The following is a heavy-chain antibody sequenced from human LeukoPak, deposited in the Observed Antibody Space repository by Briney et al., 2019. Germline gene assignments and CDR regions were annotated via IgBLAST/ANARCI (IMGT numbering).Heavy chain of an antibody. D-gene: IGHD3-10*01. Sequence: ASVKVSCKASGYTFTGYYMHWVRQAPGQGLEWMGWISAYNGNTNYAQKLQGRVTMTTDTSTSTAYMELRSLRSDDTAVYYCAALVRSYDYWGQGTLVTVSS. CDR2: ISAYNGNT. V-gene: IGHV1-18*04. CDR1: GYTFTGYY. CDR3: AALVRSYDY. J-gene: IGHJ4*02.